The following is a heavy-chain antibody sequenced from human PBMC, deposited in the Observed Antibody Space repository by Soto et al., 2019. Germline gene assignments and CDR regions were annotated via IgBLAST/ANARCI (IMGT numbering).Heavy chain of an antibody. CDR3: ARGYCSGGSCPDSFDF. Sequence: QVQLVESGGGVVQPGRSLRLSCAASGFTFSSYGMHWVRQAPGKGLEWVAVIWYDGSNKYYADSVKGRFTISRDNSKNTLYLQMNSVRAEDTAVYYCARGYCSGGSCPDSFDFWGQGTMVTVSS. CDR2: IWYDGSNK. J-gene: IGHJ3*01. D-gene: IGHD2-15*01. V-gene: IGHV3-33*01. CDR1: GFTFSSYG.